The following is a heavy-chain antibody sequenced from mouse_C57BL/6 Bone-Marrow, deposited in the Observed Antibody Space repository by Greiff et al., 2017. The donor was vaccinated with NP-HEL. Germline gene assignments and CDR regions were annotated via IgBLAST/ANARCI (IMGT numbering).Heavy chain of an antibody. J-gene: IGHJ2*01. Sequence: VKLMESGAELARPGASVKLSCKASGYTFTSYGISWVKQRTGQGLEWIGEIYPRSGNTYYNEKFKGKATLTADKSSSTAYMELRSLTSEDSAVYFCARDLYDYDGVLFDYWGQGTTLTVSS. CDR3: ARDLYDYDGVLFDY. V-gene: IGHV1-81*01. CDR1: GYTFTSYG. D-gene: IGHD2-4*01. CDR2: IYPRSGNT.